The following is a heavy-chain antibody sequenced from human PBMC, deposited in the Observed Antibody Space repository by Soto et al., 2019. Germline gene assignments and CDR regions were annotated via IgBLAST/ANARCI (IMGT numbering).Heavy chain of an antibody. CDR1: GYSISSGDY. V-gene: IGHV4-38-2*01. D-gene: IGHD3-3*01. J-gene: IGHJ6*02. CDR3: RGYALGSYHFWSGYWRYSDDSYGMDV. Sequence: PSETLSLTCAVCGYSISSGDYWGWIRQPPGKGLEWIGSIYHSVSTYYNTSLKSRVTISVDTSKNQFSLKVSSVTAADTTVYYCRGYALGSYHFWSGYWRYSDDSYGMDVFGQGTTV. CDR2: IYHSVST.